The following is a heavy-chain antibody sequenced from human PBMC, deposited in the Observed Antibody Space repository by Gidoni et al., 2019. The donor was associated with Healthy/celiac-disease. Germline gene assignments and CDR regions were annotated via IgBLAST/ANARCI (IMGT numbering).Heavy chain of an antibody. CDR2: ISSSSSYI. D-gene: IGHD6-19*01. J-gene: IGHJ5*02. CDR3: ARGSSSGWYLGWFDP. CDR1: GFTFGSYS. V-gene: IGHV3-21*01. Sequence: EVQLVESGGGLVKPGGSLRLSCAASGFTFGSYSMNWVRQAPGKGLEWVSSISSSSSYIYYADSVKGRFTISRDNAKNSLYLQMNSLRAEDTAVYYCARGSSSGWYLGWFDPWGQGTLVTVSS.